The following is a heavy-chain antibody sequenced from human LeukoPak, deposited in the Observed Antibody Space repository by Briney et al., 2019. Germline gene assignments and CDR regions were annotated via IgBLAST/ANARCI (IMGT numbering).Heavy chain of an antibody. Sequence: ASVKVSCKASGYTFTGYYMHWVRQAPGQGLEWMGWINPNSGGTNYAQKLQGRVTMTTDTSTSTAYMELRSLRSDDTAVYYCARGYDSSGYEYLDYWGQGTLVTVSS. J-gene: IGHJ4*02. CDR2: INPNSGGT. V-gene: IGHV1-2*02. CDR1: GYTFTGYY. CDR3: ARGYDSSGYEYLDY. D-gene: IGHD3-22*01.